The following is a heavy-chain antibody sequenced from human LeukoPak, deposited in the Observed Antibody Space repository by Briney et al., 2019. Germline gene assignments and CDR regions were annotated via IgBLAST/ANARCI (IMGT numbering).Heavy chain of an antibody. D-gene: IGHD6-19*01. V-gene: IGHV6-1*01. Sequence: SQTLSLTCAISGDSVSSNNAAWNWIRQSPSRGLEWLGKTYYWSKWYDDYAVSVKSRITINPDTSKNQFTLKMNSVTPEDTAVYYCAREAGSTGPVGAFDIWGQGTRVTVSS. CDR2: TYYWSKWYD. CDR3: AREAGSTGPVGAFDI. CDR1: GDSVSSNNAA. J-gene: IGHJ3*02.